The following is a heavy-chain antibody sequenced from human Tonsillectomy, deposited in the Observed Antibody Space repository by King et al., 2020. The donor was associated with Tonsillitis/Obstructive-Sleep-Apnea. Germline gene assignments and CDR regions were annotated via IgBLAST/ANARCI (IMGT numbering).Heavy chain of an antibody. CDR3: AKDTGGGEYSYGPPHYYYYYYMDV. V-gene: IGHV3-9*01. J-gene: IGHJ6*03. Sequence: DVQLVESGGGLVQPGRSLRLSCAASGFTFDDYAMHWVRQAPGKGLEWVSGISWNSGSIGYADTVKGRFTMSRENAKNSLYLQMNSLRAEDTALYYCAKDTGGGEYSYGPPHYYYYYYMDVWGKGPTVTVSS. CDR1: GFTFDDYA. CDR2: ISWNSGSI. D-gene: IGHD5-18*01.